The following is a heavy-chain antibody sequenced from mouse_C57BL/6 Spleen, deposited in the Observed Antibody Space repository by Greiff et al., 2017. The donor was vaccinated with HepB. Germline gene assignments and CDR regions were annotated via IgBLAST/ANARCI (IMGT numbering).Heavy chain of an antibody. CDR2: ISYDGSN. Sequence: VQLKESGPGLVKPSQSLSLTCSVTGYSITSGYYWNWIRQFPGNKLEWMGYISYDGSNNYNPSLKNRISITRDTSKNQFFLKLNSVTTEDTATYYCARSGSSYEGYFDVWGTGTTVTVSS. CDR3: ARSGSSYEGYFDV. J-gene: IGHJ1*03. V-gene: IGHV3-6*01. D-gene: IGHD1-1*01. CDR1: GYSITSGYY.